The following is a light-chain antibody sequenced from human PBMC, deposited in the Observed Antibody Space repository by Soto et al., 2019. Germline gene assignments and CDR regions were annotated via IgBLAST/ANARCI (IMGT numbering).Light chain of an antibody. Sequence: DIQMTQSPSTLSASVGDRVTTTCRASQSISSWLAWYQQKPGQAPKLLIYKASDLQSGISSRFSGSGSGTEFTLTISSLQPDDYATYYCQQYKVYPYIFGQGTKLE. CDR3: QQYKVYPYI. J-gene: IGKJ2*01. V-gene: IGKV1-5*03. CDR2: KAS. CDR1: QSISSW.